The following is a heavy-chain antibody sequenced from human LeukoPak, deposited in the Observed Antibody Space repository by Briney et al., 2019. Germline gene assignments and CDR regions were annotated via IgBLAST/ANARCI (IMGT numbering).Heavy chain of an antibody. CDR2: ISGSGDRT. V-gene: IGHV3-23*01. J-gene: IGHJ4*02. CDR3: AKVDKYFDGSSGYNYLTY. CDR1: GFTFISNA. Sequence: QAGGSLRFSCEASGFTFISNAMSWIRQAPGKGLEWVSSISGSGDRTYYADSVKGRFTISRDNSKNTLYLQMNSLRAEDTAVYYCAKVDKYFDGSSGYNYLTYWGQGTLVTVSS. D-gene: IGHD3-22*01.